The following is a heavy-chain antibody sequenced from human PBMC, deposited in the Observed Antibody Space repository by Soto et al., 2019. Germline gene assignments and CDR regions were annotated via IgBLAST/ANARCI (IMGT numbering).Heavy chain of an antibody. D-gene: IGHD6-6*01. CDR3: ARAPDSSSSGGIDY. J-gene: IGHJ4*02. CDR1: GGSISSYY. Sequence: XETLSLTCTVSGGSISSYYWSLIRQPPGKGLEWIGYIYYSGSTNYNPSLKSRVTISVDTSKNQFSLKLSSVTAPDTAVYYCARAPDSSSSGGIDYWGQGTLVTVSS. CDR2: IYYSGST. V-gene: IGHV4-59*01.